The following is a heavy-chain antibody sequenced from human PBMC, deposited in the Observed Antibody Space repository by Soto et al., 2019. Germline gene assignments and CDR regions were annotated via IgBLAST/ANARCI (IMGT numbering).Heavy chain of an antibody. CDR1: GFTFSSYG. V-gene: IGHV3-30*18. CDR3: AKGGTYDY. J-gene: IGHJ4*02. CDR2: ISYDGSNK. Sequence: QVQLVESGGGVVQPGRSLRLSCAASGFTFSSYGMHWVRQAPGKGLEWVAVISYDGSNKYYADSVKGRFTISRDNSKNTLYRQMNSLRAEDTAVYYCAKGGTYDYWGQGTLVTVSS.